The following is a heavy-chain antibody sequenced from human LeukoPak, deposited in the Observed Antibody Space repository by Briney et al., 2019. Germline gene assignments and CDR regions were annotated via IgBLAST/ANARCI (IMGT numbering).Heavy chain of an antibody. CDR1: GGSVSSGSYY. V-gene: IGHV4-61*01. CDR2: IYYSGST. J-gene: IGHJ4*02. D-gene: IGHD6-19*01. CDR3: ASGVAVTPDY. Sequence: SETLSLTCTVSGGSVSSGSYYWSRIRQPPGKGLEWIGYIYYSGSTNYNPSLKSRVTISVDTSKNQFSLKLSSVTAADTAVYYCASGVAVTPDYWGQGTLVTVSS.